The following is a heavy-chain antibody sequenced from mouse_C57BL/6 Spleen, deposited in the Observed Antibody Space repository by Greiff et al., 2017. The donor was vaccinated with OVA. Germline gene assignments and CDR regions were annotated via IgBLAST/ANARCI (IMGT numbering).Heavy chain of an antibody. V-gene: IGHV2-4*01. CDR1: GFSLTSYG. Sequence: VKVVESGPGLVQPSQSLSITCTVSGFSLTSYGVHWVRQPPGKGLEWLGVIWSGGSTDYTAAFISRLSISKDNSKSQVFFKMNSLQADDTAIYDCAKRGWLLRGWYFGVWGTGTTVTVAS. D-gene: IGHD2-3*01. CDR2: IWSGGST. J-gene: IGHJ1*03. CDR3: AKRGWLLRGWYFGV.